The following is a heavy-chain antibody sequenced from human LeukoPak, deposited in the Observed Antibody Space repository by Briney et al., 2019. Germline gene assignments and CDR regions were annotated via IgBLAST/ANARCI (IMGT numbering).Heavy chain of an antibody. D-gene: IGHD3-22*01. J-gene: IGHJ6*03. CDR3: ARESKDYYDSSGYMYYYYYMDV. Sequence: SETLSLTCTVSGVSITSYYWSWIRQPAGKGLEWIGRVYTSGSTNYNPSLKSRVTMSVDTSKNQFSLKLSSVTAADTAVYYCARESKDYYDSSGYMYYYYYMDVWGKGTTVTISS. V-gene: IGHV4-4*07. CDR2: VYTSGST. CDR1: GVSITSYY.